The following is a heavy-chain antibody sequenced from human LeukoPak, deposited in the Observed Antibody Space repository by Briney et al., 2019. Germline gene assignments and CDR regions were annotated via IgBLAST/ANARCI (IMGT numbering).Heavy chain of an antibody. CDR3: IGGRVAAPGPNWFDP. CDR1: GGSISSYY. D-gene: IGHD2-15*01. Sequence: SETLSLTCTVSGGSISSYYWSWIRQPAGNGLEWIGRIYTSVSTNYNPYLKSRVTMSVDTSKNQFSLKLSSVTAADTAVYYCIGGRVAAPGPNWFDPWGQGTLVTVSS. V-gene: IGHV4-4*07. CDR2: IYTSVST. J-gene: IGHJ5*02.